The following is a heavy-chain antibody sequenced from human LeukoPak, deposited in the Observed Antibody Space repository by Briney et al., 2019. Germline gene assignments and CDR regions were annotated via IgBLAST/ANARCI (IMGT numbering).Heavy chain of an antibody. CDR1: AFTFSSYS. J-gene: IGHJ4*02. CDR2: ISSSGSYI. D-gene: IGHD2-15*01. CDR3: ARGCSGGSCYSSFY. Sequence: GGSLRPSCAASAFTFSSYSMNWVRQAPGKGLEWVSSISSSGSYIYYADSVKGRFTISRDNAKNSLYLQMNSLRAEDTAVYYCARGCSGGSCYSSFYWGQGTLVTVSS. V-gene: IGHV3-21*01.